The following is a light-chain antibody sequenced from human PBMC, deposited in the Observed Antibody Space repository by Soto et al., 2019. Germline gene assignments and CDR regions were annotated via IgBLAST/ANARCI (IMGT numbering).Light chain of an antibody. CDR2: AAS. J-gene: IGKJ1*01. Sequence: DIQMTQSPSSRSGSVGDSVTITCRASQGVSNYLAWYQQRPGKAPTLLIYAASTLQSGVPSRFSGSGSGTDFTLTISSLQPEDVATYYCQRYNNAPRTFGQGTKVEIK. V-gene: IGKV1-27*01. CDR3: QRYNNAPRT. CDR1: QGVSNY.